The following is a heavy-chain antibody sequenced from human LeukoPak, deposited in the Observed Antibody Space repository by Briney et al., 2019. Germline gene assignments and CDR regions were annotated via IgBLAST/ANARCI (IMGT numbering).Heavy chain of an antibody. D-gene: IGHD5-18*01. CDR1: GYTFTGYY. CDR2: INPNSGGT. J-gene: IGHJ4*02. CDR3: ARDLVDTAMDDY. Sequence: ASVKVSCKASGYTFTGYYMHWVRQAPGQGLEWMGWINPNSGGTNYAQKFQGRVTMTRDTSIGTAYMELSRLRSDDTAVYYCARDLVDTAMDDYWGQGTLVTVSS. V-gene: IGHV1-2*02.